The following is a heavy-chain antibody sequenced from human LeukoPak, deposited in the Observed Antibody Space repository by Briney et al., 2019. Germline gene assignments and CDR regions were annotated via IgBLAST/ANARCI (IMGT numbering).Heavy chain of an antibody. D-gene: IGHD2-2*02. CDR2: INPNSGGT. CDR3: ARVGLGGDCSSTSCYTG. CDR1: GYTFTGYY. Sequence: ASVKVSCKASGYTFTGYYMHWVRQAPGQGLEWMGWINPNSGGTNYAQKFQGRVTMTRDTSISTAYMELSRLRSDDTAVYYCARVGLGGDCSSTSCYTGWGQGTLVTVSS. J-gene: IGHJ4*02. V-gene: IGHV1-2*02.